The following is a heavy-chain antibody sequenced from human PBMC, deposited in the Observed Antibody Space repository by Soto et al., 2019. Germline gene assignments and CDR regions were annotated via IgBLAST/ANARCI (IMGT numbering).Heavy chain of an antibody. Sequence: QVQLVQSGAEVKKPGASVKVSCKTSGYTFTSYGISWVRQAPGQGLEWMGWISAHNGNTNYAQKLQCRVTMTTDTSTSTADMELRSLRSDDTAVYYCARVGHYYESRGRSDYWGQGTLVTVSA. CDR2: ISAHNGNT. CDR3: ARVGHYYESRGRSDY. D-gene: IGHD3-22*01. CDR1: GYTFTSYG. J-gene: IGHJ4*02. V-gene: IGHV1-18*01.